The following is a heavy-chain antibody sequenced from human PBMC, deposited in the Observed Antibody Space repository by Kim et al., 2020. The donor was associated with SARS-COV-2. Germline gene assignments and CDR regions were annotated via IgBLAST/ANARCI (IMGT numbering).Heavy chain of an antibody. J-gene: IGHJ5*02. V-gene: IGHV1-3*01. CDR3: AREGSGSYNWLDP. Sequence: YSQNFQGKVTFTRDTSATTAYMELTSLTFKDTAVYYCAREGSGSYNWLDPWGQGTLVTVSS. D-gene: IGHD3-10*01.